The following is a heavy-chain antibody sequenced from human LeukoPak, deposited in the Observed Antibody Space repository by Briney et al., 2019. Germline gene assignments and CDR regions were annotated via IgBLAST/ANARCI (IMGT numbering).Heavy chain of an antibody. CDR1: GFTFSSYG. J-gene: IGHJ5*02. D-gene: IGHD6-13*01. CDR3: AKMIAAAAPYNWFDP. Sequence: GSLRLSCAASGFTFSSYGMHWVRQAPGKGLEWVAFIRYDGSNKYYADSVKGRLTISRDNSKNTLYLQMNSLRAEDTAVYYCAKMIAAAAPYNWFDPWGQGTLVTVSS. CDR2: IRYDGSNK. V-gene: IGHV3-30*02.